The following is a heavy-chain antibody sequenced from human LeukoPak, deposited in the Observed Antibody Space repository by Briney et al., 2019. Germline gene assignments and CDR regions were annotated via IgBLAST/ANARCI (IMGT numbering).Heavy chain of an antibody. CDR3: ARPLRRDGYNNYYYGMDV. V-gene: IGHV3-21*01. J-gene: IGHJ6*02. CDR2: ISSSSSYI. CDR1: GFTFSSYS. Sequence: GGSLRLSCAASGFTFSSYSMNWVRQAPGKGLEWVSSISSSSSYIYYADSVKGRFTISRDNAKNSLYLQMNSLRAEDTAVYYCARPLRRDGYNNYYYGMDVWGQGTTVTVSS. D-gene: IGHD5-24*01.